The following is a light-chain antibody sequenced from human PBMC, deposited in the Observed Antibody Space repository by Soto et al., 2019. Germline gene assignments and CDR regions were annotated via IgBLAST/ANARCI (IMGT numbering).Light chain of an antibody. J-gene: IGLJ3*02. CDR3: SSYAGRNGWV. Sequence: QSALTQPASVSGSPGQSVTISCTGTSSDVGDYNYVSWYQQHPGKAPKLMIYEVSKRPSGVPDRFSGSKSGNTASLTVSGLQAEDEADYYCSSYAGRNGWVFGGGTKLTVL. CDR1: SSDVGDYNY. V-gene: IGLV2-8*01. CDR2: EVS.